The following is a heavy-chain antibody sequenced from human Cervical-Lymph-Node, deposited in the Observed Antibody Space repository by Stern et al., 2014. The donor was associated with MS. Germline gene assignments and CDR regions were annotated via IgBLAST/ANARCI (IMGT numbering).Heavy chain of an antibody. Sequence: EVQLVESGGGLVQPGGSLRLSCTASGFTFSTYAMTWVRQSPGKGLEWVSSINNSGGYTLYTASVKGRLTISRDNSKNTLYLQMSSLSAEDTAVYYCAKDVSEGSAYGNFDYWGQGTLVPVSS. CDR3: AKDVSEGSAYGNFDY. CDR2: INNSGGYT. D-gene: IGHD3-10*01. CDR1: GFTFSTYA. J-gene: IGHJ4*02. V-gene: IGHV3-23*04.